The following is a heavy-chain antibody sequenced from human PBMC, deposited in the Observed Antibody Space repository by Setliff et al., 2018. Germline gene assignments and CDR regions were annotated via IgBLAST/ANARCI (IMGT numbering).Heavy chain of an antibody. CDR2: IRSKAYGGTT. CDR3: TSRGYSYGRD. CDR1: GFTFSGSA. Sequence: HPGGSLRLSCAASGFTFSGSAMHWVRQASGKGLEWVGRIRSKAYGGTTEYAASVKGRFTISRDDSKNTLYLQMNSLKTEDTAVYYCTSRGYSYGRDWGQGTTVTVSS. V-gene: IGHV3-73*01. D-gene: IGHD5-18*01. J-gene: IGHJ6*02.